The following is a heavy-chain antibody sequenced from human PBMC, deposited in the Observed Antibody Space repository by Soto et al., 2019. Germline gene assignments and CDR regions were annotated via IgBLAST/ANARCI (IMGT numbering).Heavy chain of an antibody. CDR2: INPSGGST. D-gene: IGHD2-15*01. Sequence: QVQLVQSGAEVKKPGASVKVSCKASGYTFTSYYMHWVRQAPGQGLEWMGIINPSGGSTSYAQKFQGTVTRTRDQSTSTVYMELSSQRSEDTAVYYCATLEDRRSPRDYYGMEVWGQGTTVTVSS. CDR3: ATLEDRRSPRDYYGMEV. V-gene: IGHV1-46*01. CDR1: GYTFTSYY. J-gene: IGHJ6*02.